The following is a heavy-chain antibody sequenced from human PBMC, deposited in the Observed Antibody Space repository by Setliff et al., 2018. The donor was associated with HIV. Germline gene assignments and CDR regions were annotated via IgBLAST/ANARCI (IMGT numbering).Heavy chain of an antibody. J-gene: IGHJ6*02. D-gene: IGHD3-10*01. Sequence: ASVKVSCKASGYTFSDYDVAWVRQAPGQGLEWMGWISGYSGHTSYAQKIQGRVTMTTDTSTSTAYMELRSLRSDDTAVYYCARGLKAELLWFGELRPYYYYGMDVWGQGTTVTVSS. CDR1: GYTFSDYD. CDR3: ARGLKAELLWFGELRPYYYYGMDV. V-gene: IGHV1-18*01. CDR2: ISGYSGHT.